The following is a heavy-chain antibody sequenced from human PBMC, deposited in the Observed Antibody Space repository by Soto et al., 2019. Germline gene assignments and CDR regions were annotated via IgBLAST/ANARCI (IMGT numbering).Heavy chain of an antibody. Sequence: EVQLLESGGGLVQPGGSLRLSCAASGITFSSYAFSWVRQAAGKGLEWVSGISGSGNSTYYADSVKGRFSFSRDNSKNTVYLQRNSLRVEDTAVYYCVETAVGAKGLFAYWGQGTLVTVSS. CDR2: ISGSGNST. D-gene: IGHD1-26*01. CDR3: VETAVGAKGLFAY. J-gene: IGHJ4*02. V-gene: IGHV3-23*01. CDR1: GITFSSYA.